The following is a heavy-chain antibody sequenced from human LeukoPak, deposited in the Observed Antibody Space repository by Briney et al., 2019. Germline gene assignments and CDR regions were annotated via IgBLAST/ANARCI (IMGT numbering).Heavy chain of an antibody. CDR3: ARGGVTTTVGLGY. V-gene: IGHV3-53*01. CDR1: GFTVSSNY. CDR2: IYSGGST. Sequence: PGGSLRLSCAASGFTVSSNYMSWVRQAPGKGLEWVSVIYSGGSTYYADSVKGRFTISRDNSKNTLYLQMNSLRAEDTAVYYCARGGVTTTVGLGYWGQGTLVTVSS. J-gene: IGHJ4*02. D-gene: IGHD1-14*01.